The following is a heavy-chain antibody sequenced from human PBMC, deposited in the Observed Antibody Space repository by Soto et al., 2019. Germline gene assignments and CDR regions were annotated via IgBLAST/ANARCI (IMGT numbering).Heavy chain of an antibody. Sequence: GGSLRLSCAASGFTVSSNYMSWVRQAPGKGLEWVASITSSSSYIYYEDSLKGRFTISRDNAKNSLFLQLDSLRAEDTAVYFCVRARSTDSRPDYWGQGTLVTVSS. CDR1: GFTVSSNY. J-gene: IGHJ4*02. D-gene: IGHD3-22*01. CDR3: VRARSTDSRPDY. CDR2: ITSSSSYI. V-gene: IGHV3-21*01.